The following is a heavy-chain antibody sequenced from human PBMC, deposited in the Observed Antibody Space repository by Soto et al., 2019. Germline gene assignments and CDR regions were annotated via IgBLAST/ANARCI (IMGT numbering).Heavy chain of an antibody. J-gene: IGHJ4*02. V-gene: IGHV3-72*01. CDR3: ARDLRAPYYYDSSGRYFDY. Sequence: VQLVESGGDLVQPGGSLRLSRAASGFIFSDYYMDWVRQAPGKGLEWVGRIRNKANSYSTEYAASVRGRFTVSRDDSSKSMDLQMNSLKVEDTAVYYCARDLRAPYYYDSSGRYFDYWGQGTLVTVSS. D-gene: IGHD3-22*01. CDR2: IRNKANSYST. CDR1: GFIFSDYY.